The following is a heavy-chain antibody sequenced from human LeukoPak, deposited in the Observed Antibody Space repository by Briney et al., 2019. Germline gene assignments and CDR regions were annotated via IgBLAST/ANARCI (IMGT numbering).Heavy chain of an antibody. CDR2: IYTSGST. D-gene: IGHD6-19*01. CDR1: GGSISSYY. V-gene: IGHV4-4*07. Sequence: PSETLSLTCTVCGGSISSYYWSWIRQPAGKGLEWIGRIYTSGSTNYNPSLKSRVTMSVGTSKNQFSLKLSSVTAADTAVYYCARVALPYSSGWYPYFDYWGQGTLVTVSS. J-gene: IGHJ4*02. CDR3: ARVALPYSSGWYPYFDY.